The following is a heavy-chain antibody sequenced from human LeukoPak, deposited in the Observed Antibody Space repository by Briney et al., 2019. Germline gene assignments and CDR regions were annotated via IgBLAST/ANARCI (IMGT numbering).Heavy chain of an antibody. V-gene: IGHV3-53*01. J-gene: IGHJ3*02. CDR3: ARAGLTTVTTDDAFDI. CDR1: GFTVSSNY. CDR2: IYSGGST. D-gene: IGHD4-17*01. Sequence: PGGSLRLSCAASGFTVSSNYMSWVRQAPGKGLEWVSVIYSGGSTYYADSVKGRFTISRDNSKNTLYLQMNSLRAEDTAVYYCARAGLTTVTTDDAFDIWGQGTMVTVSS.